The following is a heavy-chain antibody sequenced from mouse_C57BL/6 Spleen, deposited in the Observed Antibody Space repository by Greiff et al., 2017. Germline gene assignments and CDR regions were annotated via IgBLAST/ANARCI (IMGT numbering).Heavy chain of an antibody. CDR3: ARQAPLITTVYFDY. V-gene: IGHV5-6*01. D-gene: IGHD1-1*01. CDR1: GFTFSSYG. J-gene: IGHJ2*01. CDR2: ISSGGSYT. Sequence: EVQLQQSGGDLVKPGGSLKLSCAASGFTFSSYGMSWVRQTPDKRLEWVATISSGGSYTYYPDSVKGRFTISRDNAKNTLYLQMSSLKSEDTAMYYCARQAPLITTVYFDYWGQGTTLTVSS.